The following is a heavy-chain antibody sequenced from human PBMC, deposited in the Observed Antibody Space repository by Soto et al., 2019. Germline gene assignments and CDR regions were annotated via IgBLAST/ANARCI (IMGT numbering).Heavy chain of an antibody. J-gene: IGHJ4*02. D-gene: IGHD1-7*01. Sequence: QVQLVQSGAEVKKPGASVKVSCKASGYTFTGYYLHWVRQAPGQGLEWMGWINPNSGGTSYAQKFQGWVTMTRDTSISTAYMELSRLRSDDTAVYYCARDLELRVCDYWGQGTLVTVSS. CDR1: GYTFTGYY. CDR2: INPNSGGT. V-gene: IGHV1-2*04. CDR3: ARDLELRVCDY.